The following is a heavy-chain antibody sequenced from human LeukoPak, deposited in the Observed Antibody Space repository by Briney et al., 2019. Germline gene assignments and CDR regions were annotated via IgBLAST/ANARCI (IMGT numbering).Heavy chain of an antibody. Sequence: GASVKVSCKASGYTFTGYYMHWVRQAPGQGLEWMGWINPNSGGTNYAQKFQGRVTMTRDTSISTAYMELSRLRSDDTAVYYCARSRKGVRTTVTTSFDYWGQGTLVTVSS. CDR3: ARSRKGVRTTVTTSFDY. V-gene: IGHV1-2*02. D-gene: IGHD4-17*01. CDR1: GYTFTGYY. CDR2: INPNSGGT. J-gene: IGHJ4*02.